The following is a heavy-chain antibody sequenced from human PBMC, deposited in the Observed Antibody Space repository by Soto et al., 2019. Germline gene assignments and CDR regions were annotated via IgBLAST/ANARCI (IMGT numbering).Heavy chain of an antibody. CDR1: GFTFTNVW. D-gene: IGHD3-3*01. CDR2: IKSNNDGGTI. CDR3: TTSGHAAFDY. J-gene: IGHJ3*01. V-gene: IGHV3-15*07. Sequence: EVQLVESGGGLLKPGDSLSLSCTTSGFTFTNVWMNWVRQSQGKGLEWVGRIKSNNDGGTIDYAAPVTGRFTISRDDSTKTVFLQMNSLKTEDTAVYYCTTSGHAAFDYWGQGKMVTVSS.